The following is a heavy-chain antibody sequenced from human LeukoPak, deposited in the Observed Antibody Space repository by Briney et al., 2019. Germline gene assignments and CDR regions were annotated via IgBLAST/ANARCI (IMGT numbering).Heavy chain of an antibody. CDR2: INSDGSST. D-gene: IGHD3-10*01. CDR1: EFTFSSYW. J-gene: IGHJ4*02. V-gene: IGHV3-74*01. Sequence: GGSLRLSCAASEFTFSSYWMHWVRQAPGKGLVWVSRINSDGSSTSYADSVKGRFTISRDNAKNTLYLQMNSLRAEDTAVYYCARAAEYGSGSYYRPYFDYWGQGTLVTVPS. CDR3: ARAAEYGSGSYYRPYFDY.